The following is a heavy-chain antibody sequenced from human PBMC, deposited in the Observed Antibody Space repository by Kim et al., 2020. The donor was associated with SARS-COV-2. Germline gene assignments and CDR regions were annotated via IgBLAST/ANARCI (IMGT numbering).Heavy chain of an antibody. Sequence: SETLSLTCTVSGGSIRYGTYYWTWIRQPAGKGLEWIGRIYNSGNTIYNPSLKSRMTISLDTSNNQFSLRLSSVTAADTAVYYCVREAPSRTHQYFMDLWGQGTTVTVSS. CDR1: GGSIRYGTYY. V-gene: IGHV4-61*02. D-gene: IGHD2-2*01. J-gene: IGHJ6*02. CDR2: IYNSGNT. CDR3: VREAPSRTHQYFMDL.